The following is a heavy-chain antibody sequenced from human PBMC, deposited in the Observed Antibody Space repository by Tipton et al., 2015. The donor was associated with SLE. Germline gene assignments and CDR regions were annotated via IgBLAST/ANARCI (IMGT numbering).Heavy chain of an antibody. CDR2: VFRGGST. CDR1: GGSFGGYY. J-gene: IGHJ6*02. Sequence: TLSLTCSIYGGSFGGYYWSWIRQPPGKGLEWIGEVFRGGSTNYSPSLESRVTITVDMSKNQFSLRLISVTAADTAVYYCARGCSSSTCEPSYFFGMDVWGQGTTVTVSS. CDR3: ARGCSSSTCEPSYFFGMDV. V-gene: IGHV4-34*01. D-gene: IGHD2-2*01.